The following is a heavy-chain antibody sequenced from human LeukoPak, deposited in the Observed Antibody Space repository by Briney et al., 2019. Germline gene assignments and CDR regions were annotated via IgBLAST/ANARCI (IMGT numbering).Heavy chain of an antibody. V-gene: IGHV4-4*02. Sequence: SETLSLTCAVSGGSISSSNWWSWVRQPPGKGLEWIGEIYHNGSTNYNPSLKSRVTISVDKSKNQFSLKLSSVTAADTAVYYCARGLTMVRGVRPFDYWGQGTLVTVSS. D-gene: IGHD3-10*01. CDR3: ARGLTMVRGVRPFDY. CDR2: IYHNGST. CDR1: GGSISSSNW. J-gene: IGHJ4*02.